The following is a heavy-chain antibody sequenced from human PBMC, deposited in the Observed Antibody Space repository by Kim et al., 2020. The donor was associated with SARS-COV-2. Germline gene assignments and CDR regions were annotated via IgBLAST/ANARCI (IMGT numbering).Heavy chain of an antibody. J-gene: IGHJ4*02. CDR1: GGTFMNYA. Sequence: SVKVSCKASGGTFMNYAINWVRQAPGQGLEWMGGFVPIFGSSNYAQKFQGRVTIAADGSTNTVSMELSSLRSEDTAVYYCARDRSSSGYFSSSGASFDYWGQGTLVTVSS. V-gene: IGHV1-69*13. CDR2: FVPIFGSS. CDR3: ARDRSSSGYFSSSGASFDY. D-gene: IGHD3-22*01.